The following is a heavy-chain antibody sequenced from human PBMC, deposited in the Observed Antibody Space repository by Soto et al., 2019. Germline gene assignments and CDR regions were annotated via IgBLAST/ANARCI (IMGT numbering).Heavy chain of an antibody. V-gene: IGHV1-69*01. Sequence: QVQLVQSGAEVRKPGSSVKVSCRASGDTFKNYAISWVRQAPGQGLEWMGGIIPIFGKTDYAQTFHGRVTINGDESTYTAHMELRGLRSDDTALYYCATSGYNYGPFDYWGRGLLVTF. CDR2: IIPIFGKT. D-gene: IGHD2-15*01. CDR3: ATSGYNYGPFDY. J-gene: IGHJ4*01. CDR1: GDTFKNYA.